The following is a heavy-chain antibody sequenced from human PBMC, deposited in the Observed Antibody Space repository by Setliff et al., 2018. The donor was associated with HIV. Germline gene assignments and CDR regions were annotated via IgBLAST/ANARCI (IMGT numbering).Heavy chain of an antibody. V-gene: IGHV3-23*01. CDR2: ISGSNSRT. CDR1: GFNFMFFA. CDR3: AKDPRAAVATICDY. Sequence: PGGSLRLSCTAPGFNFMFFAMSWVRQAPGKGLEWASGISGSNSRTDYVDSVKGRFIISRDNSQNTLYLQMNSLRAEDTAVYYCAKDPRAAVATICDYWGQGTLVTVSS. D-gene: IGHD5-12*01. J-gene: IGHJ4*02.